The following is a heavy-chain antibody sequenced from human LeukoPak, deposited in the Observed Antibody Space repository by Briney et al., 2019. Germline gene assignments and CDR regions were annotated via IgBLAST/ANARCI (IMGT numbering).Heavy chain of an antibody. CDR1: GGSISSYY. CDR3: ARDRLGAAAGYFQH. Sequence: SETLSLTCTVSGGSISSYYWSWIRQPPGKGLEWIGYIYYSGSTYYNPSLKSRVTISVDTSKNQFSLKLSSVTAADTAVYYCARDRLGAAAGYFQHWGQGTLVTVSS. D-gene: IGHD6-13*01. CDR2: IYYSGST. J-gene: IGHJ1*01. V-gene: IGHV4-59*01.